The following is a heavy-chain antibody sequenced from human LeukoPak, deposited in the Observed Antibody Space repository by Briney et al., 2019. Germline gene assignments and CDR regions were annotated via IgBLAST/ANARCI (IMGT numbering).Heavy chain of an antibody. D-gene: IGHD2-2*01. CDR1: GYTLTELS. V-gene: IGHV1-24*01. J-gene: IGHJ3*02. CDR2: FDPEDGET. Sequence: ASVKVSCKVSGYTLTELSMHWVRQAPGKGLEWMGGFDPEDGETIYAQKFQGRVTMTEDTSTDTAYMELSSLRSEDTAVYYCATGLYCSSTSCSHVAFDIWGQGTMVTVSS. CDR3: ATGLYCSSTSCSHVAFDI.